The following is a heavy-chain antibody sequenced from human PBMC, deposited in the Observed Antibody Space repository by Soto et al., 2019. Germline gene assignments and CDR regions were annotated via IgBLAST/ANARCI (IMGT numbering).Heavy chain of an antibody. Sequence: ASVKVSSKASGYTFTGYYMHWVRQAPGQGFEWMGRISPKSGGTNYAQKFEGRVTMTWDTSLKTAYMELSSLISEDTAVYYCARPPGYISDWYYFDLWGQGTLVTVSS. CDR1: GYTFTGYY. J-gene: IGHJ4*02. CDR2: ISPKSGGT. V-gene: IGHV1-2*02. CDR3: ARPPGYISDWYYFDL. D-gene: IGHD3-9*01.